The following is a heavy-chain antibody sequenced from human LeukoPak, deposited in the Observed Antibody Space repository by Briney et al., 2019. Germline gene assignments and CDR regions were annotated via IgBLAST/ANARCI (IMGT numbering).Heavy chain of an antibody. J-gene: IGHJ4*02. Sequence: ASVKVSCKASGYTFTGYYMHWVRQAPGQGLEWMGWINPNSGGTNYAQKFQGRVTMIRDTSISTAYMELSRLRSDDTAVYYCARGHGSGSYYNDGGVNFDYWGQGTLVTVSS. CDR1: GYTFTGYY. CDR3: ARGHGSGSYYNDGGVNFDY. D-gene: IGHD3-10*01. V-gene: IGHV1-2*02. CDR2: INPNSGGT.